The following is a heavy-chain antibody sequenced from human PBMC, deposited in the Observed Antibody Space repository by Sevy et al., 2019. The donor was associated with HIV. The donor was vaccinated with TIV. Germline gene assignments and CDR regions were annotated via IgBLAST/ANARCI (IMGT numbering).Heavy chain of an antibody. CDR1: GYIFTDYY. CDR2: INSDSGLT. V-gene: IGHV1-2*02. Sequence: ASVKVSCKASGYIFTDYYIHWVRQAPGQGLEWMAWINSDSGLTNYTQRFQGEVTVTRDPSLSTAYLELTNLKSNDTAIYYCARLSTQPTSDLYGLDVWGQGTTVTVSS. CDR3: ARLSTQPTSDLYGLDV. D-gene: IGHD2-2*01. J-gene: IGHJ6*02.